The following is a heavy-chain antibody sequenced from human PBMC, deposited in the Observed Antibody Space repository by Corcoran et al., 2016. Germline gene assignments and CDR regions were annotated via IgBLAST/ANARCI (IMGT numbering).Heavy chain of an antibody. CDR1: GGSISPYY. Sequence: QVQLQESGPGLVKPSETLSLTCTVSGGSISPYYCSWMRQPAGKGLEWIGRIYYSWSTNCNLSLKSRVTMSVDTSKNQFSLKLTSVTAAYTAVYYCARDTIGVSGPVYWGRGTLVTVSS. CDR2: IYYSWST. J-gene: IGHJ4*02. V-gene: IGHV4-4*07. D-gene: IGHD3-3*01. CDR3: ARDTIGVSGPVY.